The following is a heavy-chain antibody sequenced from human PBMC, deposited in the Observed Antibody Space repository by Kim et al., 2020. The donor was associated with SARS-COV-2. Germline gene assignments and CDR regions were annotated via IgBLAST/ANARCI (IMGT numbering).Heavy chain of an antibody. V-gene: IGHV3-23*01. CDR3: AKKQWRAKVLGD. D-gene: IGHD5-18*01. Sequence: YHAGLVKGRFIIARDKSKNTLYLQMNSLRAEDTAVYYCAKKQWRAKVLGDWGQGTLVTVSS. J-gene: IGHJ4*02.